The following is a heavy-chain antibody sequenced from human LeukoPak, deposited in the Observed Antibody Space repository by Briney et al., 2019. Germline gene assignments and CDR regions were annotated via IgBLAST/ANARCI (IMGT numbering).Heavy chain of an antibody. CDR3: ASEEYYDYVWGSYRPPL. V-gene: IGHV3-48*03. Sequence: PGGSLRLSCAASGFTFSSYEMNWVRQAPGKGLEWVSYISSSGSTIYYADSVKGRFTIARDNAKNSLYLQMNSLRAEDTAVYYCASEEYYDYVWGSYRPPLWGQGTLVSVSS. D-gene: IGHD3-16*02. J-gene: IGHJ4*02. CDR1: GFTFSSYE. CDR2: ISSSGSTI.